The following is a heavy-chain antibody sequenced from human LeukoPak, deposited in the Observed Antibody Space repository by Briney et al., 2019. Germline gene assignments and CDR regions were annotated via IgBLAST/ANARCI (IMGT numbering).Heavy chain of an antibody. Sequence: SETLSLTCTVSGGSISRSSYYWGWIRQPPGKGLEWIGSIYYSGSTYYNPSLKSRVTMSVDTSKNQLSLKLSSLTAADTGVYYCARAALIRGGPDYYMDVWGKGTTVTISS. J-gene: IGHJ6*03. D-gene: IGHD3-10*01. CDR3: ARAALIRGGPDYYMDV. V-gene: IGHV4-39*07. CDR1: GGSISRSSYY. CDR2: IYYSGST.